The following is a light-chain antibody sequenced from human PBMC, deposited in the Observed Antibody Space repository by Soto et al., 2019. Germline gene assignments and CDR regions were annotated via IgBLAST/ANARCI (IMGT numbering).Light chain of an antibody. V-gene: IGLV2-14*01. CDR3: SSYTSSNTQV. Sequence: QSALTQPASVSGSPGESITISCTGTSTDVGGYDYVSWFQQHAGRAPKLMIYDVSIRPSGVSNRFSGSKSGNTASLIISGLQAEDETDYYCSSYTSSNTQVFGTGTKLTVL. CDR1: STDVGGYDY. CDR2: DVS. J-gene: IGLJ1*01.